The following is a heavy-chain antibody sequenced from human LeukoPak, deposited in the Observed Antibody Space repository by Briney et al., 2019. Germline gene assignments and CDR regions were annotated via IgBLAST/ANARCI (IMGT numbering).Heavy chain of an antibody. D-gene: IGHD6-19*01. V-gene: IGHV1-24*01. Sequence: ASVKVSCKVSGYTLTELSMHWVRQAPGKGLEWMGGFDPEDDETNYAQKFQGRVTMTEDTSTDTAYMELSSLRSEDTAVYYCATELGVAGTYFDYWGQGTLVTVSS. CDR1: GYTLTELS. CDR2: FDPEDDET. CDR3: ATELGVAGTYFDY. J-gene: IGHJ4*02.